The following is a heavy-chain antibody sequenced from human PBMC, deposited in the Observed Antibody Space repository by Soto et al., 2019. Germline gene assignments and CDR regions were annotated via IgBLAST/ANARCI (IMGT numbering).Heavy chain of an antibody. Sequence: PSETLSLTCTVSGGSFSICGYWSWIRQHPGRGLEWIGYIYHTGSTNFNPSLKSRVAISIDTSKNQFSLELSSVTAADTAVYYCARDYNSYGLSSWGQGTLVTVSS. CDR2: IYHTGST. CDR3: ARDYNSYGLSS. J-gene: IGHJ5*02. CDR1: GGSFSICGY. D-gene: IGHD5-18*01. V-gene: IGHV4-31*03.